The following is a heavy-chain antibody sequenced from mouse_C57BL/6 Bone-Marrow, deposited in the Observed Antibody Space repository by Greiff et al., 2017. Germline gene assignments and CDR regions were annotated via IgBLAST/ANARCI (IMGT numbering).Heavy chain of an antibody. D-gene: IGHD2-9*01. Sequence: QVQLQQPGAELVKPGASVKLSCKASGYTFTSYWIHWVKQRPGQGLEWIGMIHPNSGSTNYNEKFKSKATLTVDKSSSTAYMQLSSLTSEDSAVYYCAREGALLWLRWYFDVWGTGTTVTVSS. CDR3: AREGALLWLRWYFDV. CDR1: GYTFTSYW. J-gene: IGHJ1*03. CDR2: IHPNSGST. V-gene: IGHV1-64*01.